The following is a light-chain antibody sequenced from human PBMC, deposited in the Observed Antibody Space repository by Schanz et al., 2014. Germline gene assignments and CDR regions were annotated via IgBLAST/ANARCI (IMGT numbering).Light chain of an antibody. J-gene: IGLJ3*02. CDR2: EGS. V-gene: IGLV2-14*01. CDR1: SSDVGGYNY. CDR3: SSYTSTSTRV. Sequence: QSVLTQPASVSGSPGQSITISCTGTSSDVGGYNYVSWYQQHPDKAPKLMIYEGSKRPSGVSNRFSGSKSGNTASLTISGLQAEDEADYYCSSYTSTSTRVFGGGTKLTVL.